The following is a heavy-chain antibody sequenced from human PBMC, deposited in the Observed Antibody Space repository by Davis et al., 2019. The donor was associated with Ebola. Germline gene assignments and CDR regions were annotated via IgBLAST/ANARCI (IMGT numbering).Heavy chain of an antibody. CDR2: ISSSSSYI. D-gene: IGHD2-15*01. V-gene: IGHV3-21*01. CDR1: GFTFSSYS. J-gene: IGHJ4*02. Sequence: PGGSLRLSCAASGFTFSSYSMNWVRQAPGKGLEWVSSISSSSSYIYYADSVKGRFTISRDNAKNSLYLQMNSLRAEDTAVYYCARDHGDPRGGDFDYWGQGTLVTVSS. CDR3: ARDHGDPRGGDFDY.